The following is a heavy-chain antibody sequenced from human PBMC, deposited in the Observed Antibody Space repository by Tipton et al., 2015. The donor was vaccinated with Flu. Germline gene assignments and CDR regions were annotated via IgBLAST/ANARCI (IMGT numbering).Heavy chain of an antibody. V-gene: IGHV3-53*01. CDR2: LHGSVYT. D-gene: IGHD5-12*01. Sequence: VQLVQSGGTLVQPGGSLTLSCAASGLTVACNFMAWVRQAPGRGLEWVSVLHGSVYTQYADSLKGRFTISRDSSKKTLYLQMSSRRAENTAVYYCTRIVAIMGTWYFDLWGRGTLVTVSS. CDR1: GLTVACNF. J-gene: IGHJ2*01. CDR3: TRIVAIMGTWYFDL.